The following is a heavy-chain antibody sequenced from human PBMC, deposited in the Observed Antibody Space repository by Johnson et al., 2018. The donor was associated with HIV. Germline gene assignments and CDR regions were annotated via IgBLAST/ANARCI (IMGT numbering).Heavy chain of an antibody. J-gene: IGHJ3*02. CDR1: GFTFDDYG. CDR3: ARAYSGSYSPRSAFDI. V-gene: IGHV3-20*04. Sequence: VQLVESGGGVVQTGRSLRLSCAASGFTFDDYGMSWVRQAPGTGLEWVSGITWYGGSTGYADSVTGRFTISRDHAKNSLYMQMNSLRAEDTALYYCARAYSGSYSPRSAFDIWGQGTMVTVSS. D-gene: IGHD1-26*01. CDR2: ITWYGGST.